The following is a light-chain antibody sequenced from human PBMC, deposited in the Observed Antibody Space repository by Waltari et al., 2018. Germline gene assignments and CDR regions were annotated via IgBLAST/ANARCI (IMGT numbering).Light chain of an antibody. CDR1: RPVSNF. CDR2: EAS. CDR3: QQRSNLGLT. V-gene: IGKV3-11*01. J-gene: IGKJ4*01. Sequence: DIVLTQSPATLSLSQGERVTLSCRASRPVSNFLAWYQQKPGQAPGLLLSEASNRATGVPARFSGSGSGTDFTLTISSLEPEDFAVYYCQQRSNLGLTFGGGTKLEIK.